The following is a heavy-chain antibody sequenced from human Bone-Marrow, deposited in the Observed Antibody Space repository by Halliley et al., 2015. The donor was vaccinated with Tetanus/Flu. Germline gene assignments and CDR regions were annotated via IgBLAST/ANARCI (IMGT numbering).Heavy chain of an antibody. CDR3: ARHNAWFDP. CDR2: ISGGGSDT. V-gene: IGHV3-23*01. J-gene: IGHJ5*02. Sequence: GPGWVPAISGGGSDTNYAESVKGRFTVSRDNSKNTVYLEMNSLRAEDTAVYYCARHNAWFDPWGQGTVVTASS.